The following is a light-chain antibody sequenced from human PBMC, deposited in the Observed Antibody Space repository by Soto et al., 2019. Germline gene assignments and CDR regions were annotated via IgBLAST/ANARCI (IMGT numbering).Light chain of an antibody. J-gene: IGKJ4*01. CDR3: QQYGNSRLT. CDR2: GAS. CDR1: QSVATY. V-gene: IGKV3-20*01. Sequence: EILLTQSPGTLSLSPGERATLSCRASQSVATYLAWYQQKPGQAPRLLIYGASSRATDIPDRFSGSGSGTDFTLTISRLEPEDFAVYYCQQYGNSRLTVDGGTKVEIK.